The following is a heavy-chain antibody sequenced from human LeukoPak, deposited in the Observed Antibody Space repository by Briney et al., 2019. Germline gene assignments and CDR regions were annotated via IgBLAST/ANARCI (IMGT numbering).Heavy chain of an antibody. CDR2: ISGSDDST. V-gene: IGHV3-23*01. Sequence: TGGSLRLSCAASRFTFSNYAMSWVRQAPGKGLEWVSSISGSDDSTYYADSVKGRFTISRDTSKNTLYLQMNSLGAEDTAVYYCAKHLYSVYFYAMDVWARGPRSPSP. D-gene: IGHD2-8*01. CDR1: RFTFSNYA. CDR3: AKHLYSVYFYAMDV. J-gene: IGHJ6*02.